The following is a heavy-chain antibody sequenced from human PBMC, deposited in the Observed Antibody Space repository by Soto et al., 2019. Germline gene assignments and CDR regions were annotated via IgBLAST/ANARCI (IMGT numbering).Heavy chain of an antibody. CDR3: ARSLEYCGSTSCYLSTDYYYYYMDV. D-gene: IGHD2-2*01. CDR1: GGSISSYY. V-gene: IGHV4-59*08. J-gene: IGHJ6*03. CDR2: IYYSGST. Sequence: PSETLSLTCTVSGGSISSYYWSWIRQPPGKGLKWIGYIYYSGSTNYNPSLKSRVTISVDTSKNQFSLKLSSVTAADTAVYYCARSLEYCGSTSCYLSTDYYYYYMDVWGKGTTVTVSS.